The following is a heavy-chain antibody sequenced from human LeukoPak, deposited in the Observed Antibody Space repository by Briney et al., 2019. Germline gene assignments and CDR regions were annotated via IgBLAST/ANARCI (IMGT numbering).Heavy chain of an antibody. CDR3: AREGRSGSYLGRFDP. J-gene: IGHJ5*02. CDR1: GFTFSSYG. CDR2: IWYDGSNK. Sequence: QPGRSLRLSCAASGFTFSSYGMHWVRQAPGKGLEWVAVIWYDGSNKYYADSVKGRFTISRDNAKNSLYLQMNSLRAEDTAVYYCAREGRSGSYLGRFDPWGQGTLVTVSS. D-gene: IGHD1-26*01. V-gene: IGHV3-33*01.